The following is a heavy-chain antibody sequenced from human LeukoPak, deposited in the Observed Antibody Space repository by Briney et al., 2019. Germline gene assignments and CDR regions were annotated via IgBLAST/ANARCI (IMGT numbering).Heavy chain of an antibody. V-gene: IGHV1-69*02. Sequence: SVKVSCKASGGTFSSYTISWVPQAPGQGLEWMGRIIPILGIANHAQKFQGRVTITADKSTSTAYMELSSLRSEDTAVYYCARQIVSYSSSYLFDYWGQGTLVTVSS. J-gene: IGHJ4*02. CDR3: ARQIVSYSSSYLFDY. CDR2: IIPILGIA. CDR1: GGTFSSYT. D-gene: IGHD6-6*01.